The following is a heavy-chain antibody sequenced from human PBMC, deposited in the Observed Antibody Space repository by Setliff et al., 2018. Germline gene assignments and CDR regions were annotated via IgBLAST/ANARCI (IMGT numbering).Heavy chain of an antibody. Sequence: PGGSLRLSCAASGFTFNSYAMHWVHQAPGKGLEWLAVISYDGINKYYADSVRGRFTISRDNSKNTLFPQMNSLRTDDTAVFYCVRDSPSSLYNFWSGCSCRNSASGPKYYFDYWGQGTLVTVSS. J-gene: IGHJ4*02. CDR1: GFTFNSYA. CDR3: VRDSPSSLYNFWSGCSCRNSASGPKYYFDY. V-gene: IGHV3-30*01. D-gene: IGHD3-3*01. CDR2: ISYDGINK.